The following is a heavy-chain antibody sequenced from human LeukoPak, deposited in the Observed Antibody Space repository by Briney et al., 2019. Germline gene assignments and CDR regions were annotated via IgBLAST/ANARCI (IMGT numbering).Heavy chain of an antibody. CDR2: ISSSSIYI. CDR3: ARTLINYDSSGYYAFDAFDI. Sequence: PGGSLRLSCAASGFTFSSYSMNWVRHAPGKGLEWVSSISSSSIYIYYADSVKGRFTISRDNAKNSLYLQMNSLRAEDTAVYYCARTLINYDSSGYYAFDAFDIWGQGTMVTVSS. J-gene: IGHJ3*02. D-gene: IGHD3-22*01. V-gene: IGHV3-21*01. CDR1: GFTFSSYS.